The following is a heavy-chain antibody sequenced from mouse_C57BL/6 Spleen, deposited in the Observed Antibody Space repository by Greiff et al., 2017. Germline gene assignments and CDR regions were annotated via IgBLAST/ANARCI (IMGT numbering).Heavy chain of an antibody. CDR3: ARLAQDGYYFDY. CDR1: GFTFSSYG. D-gene: IGHD2-3*01. Sequence: EVQVVESGGDLVKPGGSLKLSCAASGFTFSSYGMSWVRQTPDKRLEWVATISSGGSYTYYPDSVKGRFTISRDNAKNTLYLQMSSLKSEDTAMYYCARLAQDGYYFDYWGQGTTLTVSS. V-gene: IGHV5-6*01. CDR2: ISSGGSYT. J-gene: IGHJ2*01.